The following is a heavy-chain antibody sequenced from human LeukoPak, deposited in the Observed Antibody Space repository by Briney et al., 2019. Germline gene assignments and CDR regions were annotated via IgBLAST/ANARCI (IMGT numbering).Heavy chain of an antibody. CDR2: ISSSSSYI. Sequence: GGSLRLSCAASGFTFSSYSMNWVRQAPGKGLEWVSSISSSSSYIYYADSVKGRFTISRDNAKNSLYLQMNSLRAEDTAVYYCARSLLLWFGELLPMDVWGQGTTVTVSS. CDR3: ARSLLLWFGELLPMDV. CDR1: GFTFSSYS. J-gene: IGHJ6*02. V-gene: IGHV3-21*01. D-gene: IGHD3-10*01.